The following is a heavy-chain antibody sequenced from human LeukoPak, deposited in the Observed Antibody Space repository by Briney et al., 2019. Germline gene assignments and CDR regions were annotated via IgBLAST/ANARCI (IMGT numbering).Heavy chain of an antibody. Sequence: GASVNVSCKASGYTFTSYGISWVRQAPGRGLEWMGWISAYNGNTNYAQKLQGRVTMTTDTSTSTAYMELRSLRSDDTAVYYCARELTYGDFWSGYYKSFDYWGQGTLVTVSS. D-gene: IGHD3-3*01. CDR2: ISAYNGNT. CDR3: ARELTYGDFWSGYYKSFDY. V-gene: IGHV1-18*01. J-gene: IGHJ4*02. CDR1: GYTFTSYG.